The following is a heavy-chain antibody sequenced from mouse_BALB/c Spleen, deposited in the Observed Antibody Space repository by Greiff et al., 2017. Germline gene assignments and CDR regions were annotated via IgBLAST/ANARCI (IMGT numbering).Heavy chain of an antibody. V-gene: IGHV1S135*01. D-gene: IGHD2-1*01. CDR2: IDPYNDGT. CDR3: ARPHYGNYYFDY. J-gene: IGHJ2*01. Sequence: EVQLQQSGPELVKPGASVKVSCKATGYSFTDYNMYWVKQSHGKSLEWIGYIDPYNDGTKYNEKFKGKATLTSDKSSSTAYMELSSLTSEDSAVYYCARPHYGNYYFDYWGQGTTLTVSS. CDR1: GYSFTDYN.